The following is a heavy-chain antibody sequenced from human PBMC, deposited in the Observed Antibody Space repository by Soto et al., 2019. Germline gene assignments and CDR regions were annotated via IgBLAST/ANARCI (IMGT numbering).Heavy chain of an antibody. J-gene: IGHJ4*02. CDR2: IKQDGSEK. CDR3: ARVARVRIAAAGRYYFDY. V-gene: IGHV3-7*05. D-gene: IGHD6-13*01. Sequence: EVQLVESGGGLVQPGGSLRLSCAASGFTFSSYWMSWVRQAPGKGLEWVANIKQDGSEKYYVDSVKGRFTISRDNAKNSLYLQMNSLRAEDTAVYYCARVARVRIAAAGRYYFDYWGQGTLVTVSS. CDR1: GFTFSSYW.